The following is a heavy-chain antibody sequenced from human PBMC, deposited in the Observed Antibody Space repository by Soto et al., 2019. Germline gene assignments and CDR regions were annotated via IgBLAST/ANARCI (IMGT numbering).Heavy chain of an antibody. J-gene: IGHJ4*02. CDR1: GFTVSSNY. CDR2: IYSGGST. Sequence: EVQLVETGGGLIQPGGSLRLSCAASGFTVSSNYMSWVRQAPGKGLEWVSVIYSGGSTYYADSVKGRFTISRDNSKNTLYLQMNSLRAEDTAVYYCARDPGRDGYYEGYFDYWGQGTLVTVS. V-gene: IGHV3-53*02. D-gene: IGHD3-16*01. CDR3: ARDPGRDGYYEGYFDY.